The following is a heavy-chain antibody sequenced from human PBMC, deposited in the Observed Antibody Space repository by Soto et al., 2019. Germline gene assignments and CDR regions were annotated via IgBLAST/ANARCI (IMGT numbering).Heavy chain of an antibody. Sequence: QLQLQESGPGLVKPSETLSLTCTVSGGSISSSSYYWGWIRQPPGKGLEWIGSIYYSGSTYYNPSRKSRVTIXEDPSXXQFSLKLSSVTAADTAVYYCARRTQWELESYYFDYWGQGTLVTVSS. V-gene: IGHV4-39*01. D-gene: IGHD1-26*01. J-gene: IGHJ4*02. CDR1: GGSISSSSYY. CDR2: IYYSGST. CDR3: ARRTQWELESYYFDY.